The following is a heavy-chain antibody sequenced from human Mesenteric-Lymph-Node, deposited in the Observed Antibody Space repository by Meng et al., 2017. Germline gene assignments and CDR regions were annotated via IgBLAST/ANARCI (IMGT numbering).Heavy chain of an antibody. V-gene: IGHV3-74*01. J-gene: IGHJ4*02. D-gene: IGHD6-19*01. Sequence: EVQRVESGGGLVQPGGALRLSCAASGFTISRHWMHWVRQAPGKGLVWVSRINSDGRTTNYADSVKGRFTISRDNAKNKLYLQMNSLRAEDTAVYFCTGLSGPFDYWGQGTLVTVSS. CDR3: TGLSGPFDY. CDR1: GFTISRHW. CDR2: INSDGRTT.